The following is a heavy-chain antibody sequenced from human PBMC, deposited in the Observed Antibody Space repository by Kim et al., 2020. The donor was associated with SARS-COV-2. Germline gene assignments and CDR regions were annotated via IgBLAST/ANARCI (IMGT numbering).Heavy chain of an antibody. CDR2: IYYSGST. Sequence: SETLSLTCTVSGGSISSSSYYWGWIRQPPGKGLEWIGSIYYSGSTYYNPSLKSRVTISVDTSKNQFSLKLSSVTAADTAVYYCARRGDDILTGYTDYWGQGTLVTVSS. D-gene: IGHD3-9*01. V-gene: IGHV4-39*01. J-gene: IGHJ4*02. CDR3: ARRGDDILTGYTDY. CDR1: GGSISSSSYY.